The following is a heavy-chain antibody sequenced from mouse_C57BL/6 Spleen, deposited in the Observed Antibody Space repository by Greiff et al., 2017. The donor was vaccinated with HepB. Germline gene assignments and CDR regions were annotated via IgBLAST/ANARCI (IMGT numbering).Heavy chain of an antibody. CDR2: IDPSDSET. J-gene: IGHJ2*01. CDR1: GYTFTSYW. V-gene: IGHV1-52*01. Sequence: QVQLQQPGAELVRPGSSVKLSCKASGYTFTSYWMHWVKQRPIQGLEWIGNIDPSDSETHYNQKFKDKATLTVDKSSSTAYMQLSSLTSEDSAVYYCASGDYYGSEGYWGQGTTLTVSS. D-gene: IGHD1-1*01. CDR3: ASGDYYGSEGY.